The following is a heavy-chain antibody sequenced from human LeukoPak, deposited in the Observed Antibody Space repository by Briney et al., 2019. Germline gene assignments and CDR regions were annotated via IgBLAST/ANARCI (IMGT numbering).Heavy chain of an antibody. D-gene: IGHD3-22*01. CDR3: ARDNNYYDSSGYYYWFDP. J-gene: IGHJ5*02. V-gene: IGHV4-4*07. CDR1: GGSISSYY. CDR2: IYTSGST. Sequence: SDTLSLTCTVSGGSISSYYWSWIRQTAGKGLEWIGRIYTSGSTNYNPSLKSRVTMSVDTSKNQFSLKLSSVTAADTAVYYCARDNNYYDSSGYYYWFDPWGQGTLVTVSS.